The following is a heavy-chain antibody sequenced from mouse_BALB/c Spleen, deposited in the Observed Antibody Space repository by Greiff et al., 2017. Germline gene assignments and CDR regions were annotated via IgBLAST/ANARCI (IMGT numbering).Heavy chain of an antibody. Sequence: EVQVVESGGGLVQPGGSLRLSCATSGFTFTDYYMSWVRQPPGKALEWLGFIRNKANGYTTEYSASVKGRFTISRDNSQSILYLQMNTLRAEDSAAYYCARDPYGYDWYFDVWGAGTTVTVSS. J-gene: IGHJ1*01. CDR2: IRNKANGYTT. CDR1: GFTFTDYY. CDR3: ARDPYGYDWYFDV. D-gene: IGHD2-2*01. V-gene: IGHV7-3*02.